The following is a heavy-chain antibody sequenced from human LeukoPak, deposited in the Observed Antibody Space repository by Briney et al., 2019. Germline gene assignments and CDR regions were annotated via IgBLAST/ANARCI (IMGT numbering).Heavy chain of an antibody. J-gene: IGHJ4*02. CDR2: INPSGGST. CDR3: ARDSSGWSV. V-gene: IGHV1-46*01. D-gene: IGHD6-19*01. Sequence: ASVKVSCRASGYTFTSYGISWVRQAPGQGLEWMGIINPSGGSTSYAQKFQGRVTMTRDTSTSTVYMELSSLRSENTAVYYCARDSSGWSVWGQGTLVTVSS. CDR1: GYTFTSYG.